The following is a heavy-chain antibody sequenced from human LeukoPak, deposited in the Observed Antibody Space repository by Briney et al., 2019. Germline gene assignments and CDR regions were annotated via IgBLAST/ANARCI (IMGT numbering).Heavy chain of an antibody. Sequence: GASLKISCKGSESRFTSYWIGWVRQMPGKGLEWMGMIYPGDSDTRYSPSFQGQVTISADKSISTVYLQWSSLKASDTAMYYCARHKGYYYDSSGYPRYYFDYWGQGTLVTVSS. CDR3: ARHKGYYYDSSGYPRYYFDY. CDR2: IYPGDSDT. V-gene: IGHV5-51*01. D-gene: IGHD3-22*01. CDR1: ESRFTSYW. J-gene: IGHJ4*02.